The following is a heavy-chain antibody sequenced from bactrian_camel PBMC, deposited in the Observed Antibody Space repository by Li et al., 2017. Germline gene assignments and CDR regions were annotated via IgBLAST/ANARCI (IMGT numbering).Heavy chain of an antibody. Sequence: HVQLVESGGGSVVPGGSLRLSCQHTGPDKCIGWFRQRPGKEREAVAAIPTRGSSPSYADSAKGRFTISRDNEENTVTLNMYNLQPEDTAVYYCAAHLSVAFKCDLNSQYHYWGQGTQVTVS. CDR3: AAHLSVAFKCDLNSQYHY. CDR1: GPDKC. D-gene: IGHD7*01. CDR2: IPTRGSSP. V-gene: IGHV3S54*01. J-gene: IGHJ4*01.